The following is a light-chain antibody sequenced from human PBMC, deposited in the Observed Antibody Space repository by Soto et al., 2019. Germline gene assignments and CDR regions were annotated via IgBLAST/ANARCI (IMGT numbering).Light chain of an antibody. Sequence: EIVLTQSPGTLSLSPGERATLSCRASQSVSNNYLAWYQQNPGQAPRLLIYGASSRATGIPDRFSGSGSGTDFTLTISRLEAEDFAVYYCQQYGSSPPVTFGGGTRVEIK. CDR2: GAS. V-gene: IGKV3-20*01. J-gene: IGKJ4*01. CDR1: QSVSNNY. CDR3: QQYGSSPPVT.